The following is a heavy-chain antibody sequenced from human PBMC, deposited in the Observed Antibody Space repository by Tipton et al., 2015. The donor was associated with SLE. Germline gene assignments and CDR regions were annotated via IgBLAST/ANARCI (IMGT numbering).Heavy chain of an antibody. CDR1: GYTFTSYG. CDR2: ISAYNGNT. V-gene: IGHV1-18*01. D-gene: IGHD6-13*01. Sequence: QSGPEVKKPGASVKVSCKASGYTFTSYGISWVRQAPGQGLEWMGWISAYNGNTNYAQKLQGRVTITADESTSTAYMELSSLRSEDTAVYYCARGEVVAAAGWYYFDYWGQGTLVTVSS. CDR3: ARGEVVAAAGWYYFDY. J-gene: IGHJ4*02.